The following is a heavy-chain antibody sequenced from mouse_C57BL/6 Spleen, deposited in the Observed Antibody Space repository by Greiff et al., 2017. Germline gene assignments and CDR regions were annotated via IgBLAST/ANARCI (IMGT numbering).Heavy chain of an antibody. CDR3: ASITTVVAGNY. J-gene: IGHJ2*01. V-gene: IGHV14-2*01. CDR2: IDPEDGES. D-gene: IGHD1-1*01. Sequence: VQLQQSGAELVKPGASVKLSCTASGFNIKDYYMHWVKQRTEQGLEWIGRIDPEDGESKSAPKFQGKATITADTSSNTAYLQLSSLTSEDTAVYYCASITTVVAGNYWGQGTTLTVSA. CDR1: GFNIKDYY.